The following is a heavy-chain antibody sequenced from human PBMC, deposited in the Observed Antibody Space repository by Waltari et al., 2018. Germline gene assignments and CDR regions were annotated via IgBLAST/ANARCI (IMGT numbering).Heavy chain of an antibody. CDR2: IFHTGST. Sequence: QVQLLESGPGLVKPSETLSLTCPVSGGAIDTYYWRWIRQPPGKGLEWIAYIFHTGSTNYNPSLKSRVTMSVDTSKNQFSLKLSSVTAADTAVYFCARVANSGYDDRGHFDFWGQGTLVTVSS. V-gene: IGHV4-59*01. CDR3: ARVANSGYDDRGHFDF. J-gene: IGHJ4*02. D-gene: IGHD5-12*01. CDR1: GGAIDTYY.